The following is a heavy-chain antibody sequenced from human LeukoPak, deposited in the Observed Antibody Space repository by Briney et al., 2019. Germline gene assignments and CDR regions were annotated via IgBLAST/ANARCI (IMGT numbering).Heavy chain of an antibody. CDR2: INPSGGST. J-gene: IGHJ6*03. V-gene: IGHV1-46*01. Sequence: VASVKVSCKASGYTFTSYYMHWVRQAPGQGLEWMGIINPSGGSTSYAQKFQGRVTMTRDTSTSTVYMELSSLRSEDTAVYYCARASNYDSSGYYSDYYYYYMDVWGKGTTVTISS. CDR3: ARASNYDSSGYYSDYYYYYMDV. D-gene: IGHD3-22*01. CDR1: GYTFTSYY.